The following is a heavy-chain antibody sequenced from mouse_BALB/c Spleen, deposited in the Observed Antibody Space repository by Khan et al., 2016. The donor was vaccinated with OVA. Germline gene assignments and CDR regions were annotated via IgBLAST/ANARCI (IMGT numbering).Heavy chain of an antibody. CDR2: ISYSGLT. CDR1: GYSITSNYA. CDR3: ARGNYYGYTMDY. V-gene: IGHV3-2*02. Sequence: EVQLQESGPGLVKPSQSLSLTCIVTGYSITSNYAWNWIRQFPGNKLEWMGYISYSGLTSYNPSLKSRISITRDTSKNQFFLQLNSVTTEDTATYYGARGNYYGYTMDYWGQGTSVTVSS. D-gene: IGHD1-1*01. J-gene: IGHJ4*01.